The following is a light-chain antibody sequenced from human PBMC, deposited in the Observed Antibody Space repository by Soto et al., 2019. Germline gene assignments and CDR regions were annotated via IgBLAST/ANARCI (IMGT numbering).Light chain of an antibody. V-gene: IGLV2-14*01. Sequence: QSAQTRHASVSGTPGKSITISCTGSSSDVGGYNYVSWYQQYPGKAPSLMIYEVSNRPSGVSDRFSGSKSGNTASLTISGFQAEDEADYYCSSYTSSYIYVFGHGTKVAVL. CDR1: SSDVGGYNY. J-gene: IGLJ1*01. CDR3: SSYTSSYIYV. CDR2: EVS.